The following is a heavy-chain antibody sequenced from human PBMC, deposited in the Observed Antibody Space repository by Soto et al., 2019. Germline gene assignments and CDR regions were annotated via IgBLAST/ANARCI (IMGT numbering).Heavy chain of an antibody. CDR1: GYTFTNYY. J-gene: IGHJ4*02. D-gene: IGHD5-12*01. V-gene: IGHV1-46*03. CDR3: ARDLDRCGYSGYHLDS. Sequence: QVQLVQSGAEVKRPGASVKVSCKASGYTFTNYYVHWVRQAPGQGLEWMGIINPSGGSTTYAQKFQGRVTMTRDTSTNTMYMELSSLRSEDTAVYYCARDLDRCGYSGYHLDSWGQGTLVTVSS. CDR2: INPSGGST.